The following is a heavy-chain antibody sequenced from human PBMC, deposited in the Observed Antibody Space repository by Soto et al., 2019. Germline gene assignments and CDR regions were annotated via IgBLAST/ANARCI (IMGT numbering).Heavy chain of an antibody. Sequence: QITLKESGPTLVKPTQTLTLTCSFSGFSLSTSGVGVGWIRQPPRKALEWLALIYLDDDKRYSPSLRSRLNVTKDTSKNPVLLIMTNMDPVDTATYYCAQSRCGGDCLHSYASRYYYGMDVWGQGTTVTLSS. J-gene: IGHJ6*02. CDR2: IYLDDDK. CDR3: AQSRCGGDCLHSYASRYYYGMDV. V-gene: IGHV2-5*02. D-gene: IGHD2-21*02. CDR1: GFSLSTSGVG.